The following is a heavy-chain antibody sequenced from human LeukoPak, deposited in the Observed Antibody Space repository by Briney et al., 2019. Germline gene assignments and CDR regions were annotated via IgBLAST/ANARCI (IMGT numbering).Heavy chain of an antibody. Sequence: GASVKVSCKASGYTFTSYGISWVRQAPGQGLEWMGWISAYNGNTNYAQKLQGRVTMTTDTSTSTAYMELRSLRSGDTAVYYCARGPLPYCSSTSCIGGYFDYWGQGTLVTVSS. CDR3: ARGPLPYCSSTSCIGGYFDY. V-gene: IGHV1-18*01. J-gene: IGHJ4*02. CDR2: ISAYNGNT. CDR1: GYTFTSYG. D-gene: IGHD2-2*01.